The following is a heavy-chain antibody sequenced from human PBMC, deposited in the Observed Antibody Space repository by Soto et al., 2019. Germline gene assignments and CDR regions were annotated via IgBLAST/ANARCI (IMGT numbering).Heavy chain of an antibody. D-gene: IGHD1-26*01. CDR1: GFTFDDYG. J-gene: IGHJ4*02. CDR2: VNGNGGST. CDR3: VRGASLNFDY. Sequence: EVQLVESGGGVLRPGGSLRLSCAASGFTFDDYGMSWARQAPGKGLEWVSGVNGNGGSTGYADSVKGRFTISRDNAKNSLYLQINSLRAEDTAFYYCVRGASLNFDYWGQGALVTVSS. V-gene: IGHV3-20*04.